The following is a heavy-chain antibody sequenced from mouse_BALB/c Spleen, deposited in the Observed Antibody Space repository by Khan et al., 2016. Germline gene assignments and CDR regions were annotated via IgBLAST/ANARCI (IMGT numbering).Heavy chain of an antibody. D-gene: IGHD1-3*01. CDR2: IKTKANNHAT. Sequence: EVKLEVSGGGLVQPGGSMKLSCVASGFTFSDAWMDWVRQSPEKGLEWVAEIKTKANNHATYYAESVKGRFTISRDDSKCNVLLQMNRLRAEDTVIYYFIRIYVVYCGQGTLVTVSS. J-gene: IGHJ3*01. CDR1: GFTFSDAW. V-gene: IGHV6-6*01. CDR3: IRIYVVY.